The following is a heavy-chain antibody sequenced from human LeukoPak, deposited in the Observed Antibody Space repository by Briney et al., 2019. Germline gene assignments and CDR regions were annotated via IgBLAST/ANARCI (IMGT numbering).Heavy chain of an antibody. J-gene: IGHJ3*02. CDR2: IWYDGSNK. Sequence: GSSLRLSCAASGFTFSSYGMHWVRQAPGKGLEWVAVIWYDGSNKYYADSVKGRFTISRDNSKNTLYLQMNSLRAEDTAVYYCASFGEAANDAFDIWGQGTMVTVSS. V-gene: IGHV3-33*01. CDR3: ASFGEAANDAFDI. D-gene: IGHD2-15*01. CDR1: GFTFSSYG.